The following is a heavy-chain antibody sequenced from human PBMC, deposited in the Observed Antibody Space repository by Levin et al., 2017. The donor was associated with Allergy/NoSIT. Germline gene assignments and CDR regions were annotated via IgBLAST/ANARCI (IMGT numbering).Heavy chain of an antibody. Sequence: GSVKVSCKASGYTFTGYYMHWVRQAPGQGLEWMGWINPNSGGTNYAQKFQGRVTMTRDTSISTAYMELSRLRSDDTAVYYCARDVVRGTGTTAYFDYWGQGTLVTVSS. CDR3: ARDVVRGTGTTAYFDY. D-gene: IGHD1-1*01. J-gene: IGHJ4*02. V-gene: IGHV1-2*02. CDR2: INPNSGGT. CDR1: GYTFTGYY.